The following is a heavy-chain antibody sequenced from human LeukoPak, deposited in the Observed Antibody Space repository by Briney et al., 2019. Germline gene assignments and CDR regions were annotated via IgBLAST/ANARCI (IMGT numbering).Heavy chain of an antibody. V-gene: IGHV3-23*01. D-gene: IGHD1-14*01. J-gene: IGHJ4*02. CDR2: ISGSGGST. CDR3: AKDGYETGYFDY. CDR1: GFTFSSYA. Sequence: PGGSLRLSCAASGFTFSSYAMSWVRQAPGKGLEWVSAISGSGGSTYYADSVKGRLTISRDNSKNTLYLQMNSLRAEDTAVYYCAKDGYETGYFDYWGQGTLVTVSS.